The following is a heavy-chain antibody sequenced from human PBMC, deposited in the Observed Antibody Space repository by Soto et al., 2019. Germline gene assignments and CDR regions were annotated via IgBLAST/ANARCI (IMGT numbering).Heavy chain of an antibody. CDR1: GYTFTSYD. J-gene: IGHJ4*02. Sequence: QVQLVQSGAEVKKPGASVKVSCKASGYTFTSYDINWVRQATGQGLEWMGWMNPNSGNTGYAQKFQGRVTMTRNTSISTAYMELSSLRSEDTAVYYCARGQYDILPGYSPREIDYWGQGTLVTVSS. CDR2: MNPNSGNT. D-gene: IGHD3-9*01. V-gene: IGHV1-8*01. CDR3: ARGQYDILPGYSPREIDY.